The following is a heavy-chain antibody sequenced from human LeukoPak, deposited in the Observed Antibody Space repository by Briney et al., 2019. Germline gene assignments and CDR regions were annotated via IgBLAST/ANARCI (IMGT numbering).Heavy chain of an antibody. CDR2: IYYSGST. V-gene: IGHV4-39*01. CDR3: ARTELPLNYFDY. J-gene: IGHJ4*02. Sequence: SETLSLTCTVSGGSISSSSYYWGWIRQPPGQVLEWIGSIYYSGSTYYNPSLKSRVTISVDTSKNQFSLKLSSVTAADTAVYYCARTELPLNYFDYWGQGTLVTVSS. D-gene: IGHD1-26*01. CDR1: GGSISSSSYY.